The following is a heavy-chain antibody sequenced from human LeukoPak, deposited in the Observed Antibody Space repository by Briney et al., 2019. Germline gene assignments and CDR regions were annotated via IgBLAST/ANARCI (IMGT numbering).Heavy chain of an antibody. CDR2: INPNSGDT. CDR3: ARGRLGSGSQYDAFDI. CDR1: GYTFTGYY. J-gene: IGHJ3*02. Sequence: ASVKASCKASGYTFTGYYMHWVRQAPGQGLEWMGWINPNSGDTNYAQKFQGRVTMTRDTSISTAYMELSRLTSDDTAVFYCARGRLGSGSQYDAFDIWGQGTMVTVSS. D-gene: IGHD3-10*01. V-gene: IGHV1-2*02.